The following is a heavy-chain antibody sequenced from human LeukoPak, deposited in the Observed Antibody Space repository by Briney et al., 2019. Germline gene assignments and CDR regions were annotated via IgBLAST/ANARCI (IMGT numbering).Heavy chain of an antibody. Sequence: PGGSLRLSCAATGFTVSSSYMSWVRQAPGKGLEWVSVIYSGGSTYYADSVKGRFTISRDNAKNSLYLQMNSLRAEDTALYYCAKEGGTRGTFDVWGQGTMVTVSS. CDR3: AKEGGTRGTFDV. V-gene: IGHV3-66*01. CDR1: GFTVSSSY. J-gene: IGHJ3*01. D-gene: IGHD3/OR15-3a*01. CDR2: IYSGGST.